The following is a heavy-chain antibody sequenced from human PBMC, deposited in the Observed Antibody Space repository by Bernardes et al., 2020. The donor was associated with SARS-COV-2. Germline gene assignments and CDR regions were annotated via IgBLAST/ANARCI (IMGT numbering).Heavy chain of an antibody. CDR1: GFTFSSYA. Sequence: VGSLRLSCAASGFTFSSYAMSWVRQAPGKGLEWVSAISGSGGSTYYADSVKGRFTISRDNSKNTLYLQMNSLRAEDTAVYYCAKVRIGDYDFWSGYSPGFYYYGMDVWGQGTTVTVSS. D-gene: IGHD3-3*01. CDR3: AKVRIGDYDFWSGYSPGFYYYGMDV. J-gene: IGHJ6*02. V-gene: IGHV3-23*01. CDR2: ISGSGGST.